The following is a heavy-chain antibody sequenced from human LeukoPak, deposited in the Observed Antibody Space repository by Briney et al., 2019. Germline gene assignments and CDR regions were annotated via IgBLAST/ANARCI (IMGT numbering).Heavy chain of an antibody. Sequence: GGSLRLSCAASGFTFSSYAMSWVRQAPGKGLEWVSDISGSGGSTYYADSVKGRFTISRDNSKNTLYLQMNSLRAEDTAVYYCARSLYYYDSSGLEHDAFDIWGQGTMVTVSS. CDR3: ARSLYYYDSSGLEHDAFDI. V-gene: IGHV3-23*01. CDR2: ISGSGGST. J-gene: IGHJ3*02. CDR1: GFTFSSYA. D-gene: IGHD3-22*01.